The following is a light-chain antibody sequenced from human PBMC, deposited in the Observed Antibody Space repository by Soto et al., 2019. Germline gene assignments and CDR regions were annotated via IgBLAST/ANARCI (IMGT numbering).Light chain of an antibody. V-gene: IGKV3D-20*02. CDR3: QQRSNWRIT. Sequence: ILLTQSPGTLSLSPAAGATLFCRASQSVSTSYLAWYQQKPGQAPRLLIYGASSRAAGIPDRFSGNGFGTDFPLTISSLEPEDFAVYYCQQRSNWRITFGQGTRLEIK. CDR1: QSVSTSY. CDR2: GAS. J-gene: IGKJ5*01.